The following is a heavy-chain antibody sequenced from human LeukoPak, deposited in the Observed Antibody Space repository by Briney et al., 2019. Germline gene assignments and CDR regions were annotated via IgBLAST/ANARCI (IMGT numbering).Heavy chain of an antibody. D-gene: IGHD2-15*01. J-gene: IGHJ5*02. CDR2: IYHTGTT. Sequence: PSETLSLTRNVSGGSISDTSYYWGWIRQPPGKGLDWIGSIYHTGTTYYSPSLKSRVTMSVHTSKNHFSLELSSVTAADTAVYYCARQQCNGGSCYSRAIWFDPWGQGTLVTVSS. CDR1: GGSISDTSYY. CDR3: ARQQCNGGSCYSRAIWFDP. V-gene: IGHV4-39*01.